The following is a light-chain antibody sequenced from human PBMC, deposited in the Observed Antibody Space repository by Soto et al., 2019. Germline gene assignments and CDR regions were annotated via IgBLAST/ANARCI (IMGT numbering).Light chain of an antibody. J-gene: IGKJ4*01. CDR1: QSVCSN. CDR3: QQYSNWLLLS. V-gene: IGKV3-15*01. CDR2: GAS. Sequence: EVVLTQSPATLSVSPGAGASLSCRASQSVCSNLASYQQKPGQTPRVLIYGASTRAIGSPARFSGSGLGTEFTLTISSLQSEDFVVYYCQQYSNWLLLSFGGGTKVDI.